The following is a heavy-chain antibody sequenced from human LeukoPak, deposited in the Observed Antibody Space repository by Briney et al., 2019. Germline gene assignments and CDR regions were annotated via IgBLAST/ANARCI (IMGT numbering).Heavy chain of an antibody. Sequence: GESLQISCKGSGYKFSSYWIGWVRPMPGKGLEWMGIIYPADSDTRYSPSFQGQVTISADKSISTAYLQWSSLKASDTAMYYCATLGYCSTSNCYSFDYWGQGTLVTVSS. D-gene: IGHD2-2*01. J-gene: IGHJ4*02. CDR2: IYPADSDT. CDR1: GYKFSSYW. V-gene: IGHV5-51*01. CDR3: ATLGYCSTSNCYSFDY.